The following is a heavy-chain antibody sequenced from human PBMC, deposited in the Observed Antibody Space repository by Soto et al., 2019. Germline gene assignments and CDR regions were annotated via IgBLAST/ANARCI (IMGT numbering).Heavy chain of an antibody. D-gene: IGHD2-15*01. Sequence: GASVKVSCKASGYTFTGYYMHWVRQAPGQGLEWMGWINPNSGGTNYAQKFQGWVTMTRDTSISTAYMELSRLRSDDTAVYYCARLVDCSGGSCNYYGMDVWGQGTTVTVSS. CDR1: GYTFTGYY. V-gene: IGHV1-2*04. J-gene: IGHJ6*02. CDR2: INPNSGGT. CDR3: ARLVDCSGGSCNYYGMDV.